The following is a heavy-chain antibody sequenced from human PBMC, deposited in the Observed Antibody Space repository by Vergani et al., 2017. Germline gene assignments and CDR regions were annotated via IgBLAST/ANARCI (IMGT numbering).Heavy chain of an antibody. CDR1: GYTLTSYG. V-gene: IGHV1-18*01. Sequence: QVQLVQSGAEVKKPGASVKVSCKASGYTLTSYGISWVRQAPGQGLEWMGWISAYNGNTNYAQKLQGRVTMTTDTSTSTAYMELRSLRSDDTAVYYCARDAPSRGGYCSSTSCYTAHYYYGMDVWGQGTTVTVSS. CDR3: ARDAPSRGGYCSSTSCYTAHYYYGMDV. D-gene: IGHD2-2*02. CDR2: ISAYNGNT. J-gene: IGHJ6*02.